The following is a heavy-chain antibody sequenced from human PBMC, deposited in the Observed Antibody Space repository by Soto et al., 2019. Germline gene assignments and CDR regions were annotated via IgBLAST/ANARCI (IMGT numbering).Heavy chain of an antibody. V-gene: IGHV3-23*01. CDR2: ISGSGGST. J-gene: IGHJ4*02. CDR3: AKLDGPLAAAATYYFDY. CDR1: GFTFSSYA. D-gene: IGHD6-13*01. Sequence: GGSLRLSCAASGFTFSSYAMSWVRQAPGKGLEWVSAISGSGGSTYYADSVKGRFTISRDNSKNTLYLQMNSLRAEDTAVYYCAKLDGPLAAAATYYFDYWGQGTLVTVSS.